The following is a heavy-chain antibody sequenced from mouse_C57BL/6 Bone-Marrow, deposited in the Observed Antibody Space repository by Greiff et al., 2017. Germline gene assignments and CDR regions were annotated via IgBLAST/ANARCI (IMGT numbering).Heavy chain of an antibody. V-gene: IGHV5-15*04. D-gene: IGHD2-4*01. CDR1: GFTFSDYG. J-gene: IGHJ3*01. Sequence: EVKLVESGGGLVQPGGSLKLSCAASGFTFSDYGMAWVRQAPRKGPEWVAFISNLAYSIYYADTVTGRFTISRENAKNTLYLEMSSLRSEDTAMYYCASGYDYEAWFAYCGQGTLVTVSA. CDR2: ISNLAYSI. CDR3: ASGYDYEAWFAY.